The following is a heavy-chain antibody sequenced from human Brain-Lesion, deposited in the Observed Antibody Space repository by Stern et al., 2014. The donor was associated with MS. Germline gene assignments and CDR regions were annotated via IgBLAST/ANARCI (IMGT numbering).Heavy chain of an antibody. CDR1: GFTFGNYW. J-gene: IGHJ6*02. CDR2: IKEDGTEK. D-gene: IGHD3-3*01. CDR3: ARVYNTIYGIVTQRGSGMDV. Sequence: VQLVESGGGLVQPGGSLTISCTAAGFTFGNYWMTWVRQAPGKGLEWVGNIKEDGTEKNYVASVSGRFTIPGDNPRKSFVLQMNSLRVEDTALYYCARVYNTIYGIVTQRGSGMDVWGQGTTVIVSS. V-gene: IGHV3-7*01.